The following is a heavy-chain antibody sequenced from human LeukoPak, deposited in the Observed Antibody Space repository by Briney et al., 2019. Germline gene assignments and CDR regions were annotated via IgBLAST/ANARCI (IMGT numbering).Heavy chain of an antibody. J-gene: IGHJ5*02. Sequence: ASVKVSCKASGYTFTSYGISWVRQAPGQGLEWMGWISAYNGNTNYAQKLQGRVTMTTDTSTSTAYMELRSLRSDDTAVYYCARMIAARSPSPWFDPWGQGTLVTVSS. CDR1: GYTFTSYG. CDR3: ARMIAARSPSPWFDP. CDR2: ISAYNGNT. D-gene: IGHD6-6*01. V-gene: IGHV1-18*01.